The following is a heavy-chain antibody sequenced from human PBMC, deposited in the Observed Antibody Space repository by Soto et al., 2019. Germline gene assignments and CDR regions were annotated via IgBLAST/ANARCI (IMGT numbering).Heavy chain of an antibody. CDR2: INHSGST. CDR1: GGSFSGYY. J-gene: IGHJ6*02. Sequence: PSETLSLTCAVYGGSFSGYYWSWIRQPPGKGLEWIGEINHSGSTNYNPSLKSRVTISVDTSKNQFSLKLSSVTAEDTAVYYCARRYYYYGMDVWGQGTTVTVSS. CDR3: ARRYYYYGMDV. V-gene: IGHV4-34*01.